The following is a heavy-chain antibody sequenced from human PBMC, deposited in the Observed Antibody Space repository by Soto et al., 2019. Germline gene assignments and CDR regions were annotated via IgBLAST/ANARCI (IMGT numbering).Heavy chain of an antibody. Sequence: QVHLVESGGGVAQPGRSLRLSCVASGLTFDTNGIPWVRQAPAKGLQWVALISYEGSNTYYADSVRGRFTISRDNSKNTLYLQINALRPEDTGVYYCARVTPGNNLYYFSGLDVWGQGTSVTVSS. V-gene: IGHV3-30-3*01. D-gene: IGHD1-1*01. CDR3: ARVTPGNNLYYFSGLDV. CDR1: GLTFDTNG. J-gene: IGHJ6*02. CDR2: ISYEGSNT.